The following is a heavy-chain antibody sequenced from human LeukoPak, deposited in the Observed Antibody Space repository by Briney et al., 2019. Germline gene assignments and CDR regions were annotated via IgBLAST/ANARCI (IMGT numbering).Heavy chain of an antibody. CDR3: ARDTSPNTGYYDFWSGYYRYYGMDV. J-gene: IGHJ6*02. V-gene: IGHV4-61*01. CDR2: IYYSGGT. D-gene: IGHD3-3*01. Sequence: SETLSLTCTVSGGSVSSGSYYWSWIRQPPGKGLEWIGYIYYSGGTNYNPSLKSRVTISVDTSKNQFSLKLSSVTAADTAVYYCARDTSPNTGYYDFWSGYYRYYGMDVWGQGTTVTVSS. CDR1: GGSVSSGSYY.